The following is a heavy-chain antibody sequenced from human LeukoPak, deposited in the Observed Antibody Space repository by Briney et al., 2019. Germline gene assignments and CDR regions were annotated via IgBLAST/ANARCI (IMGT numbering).Heavy chain of an antibody. J-gene: IGHJ4*02. V-gene: IGHV4-30-4*02. Sequence: SETLSLTCTVSGGSISSGDYYWSWIRQPPGKGLEWIGYIYYSGSTYYNPSLKSRVTISVDTSKNQFSLTLASMTAADTAVYYCARGHSSGRIIDYWGQGTLVTVSS. D-gene: IGHD3-22*01. CDR1: GGSISSGDYY. CDR2: IYYSGST. CDR3: ARGHSSGRIIDY.